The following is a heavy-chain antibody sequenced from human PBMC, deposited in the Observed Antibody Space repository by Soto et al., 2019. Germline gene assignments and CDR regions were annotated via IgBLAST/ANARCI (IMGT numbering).Heavy chain of an antibody. D-gene: IGHD3-3*01. CDR1: GGDISTYY. V-gene: IGHV4-4*07. CDR3: ARGQRFSDWFDP. CDR2: IYSSGST. Sequence: QVQLQESGPGLVKPSETLSLTCTVSGGDISTYYWTWIRQPAGKGLEWIGRIYSSGSTKYNPSLKSRVTMSLDTSKNQCSRRLSSVTAADTAVYYCARGQRFSDWFDPWGQGTLVTVSS. J-gene: IGHJ5*02.